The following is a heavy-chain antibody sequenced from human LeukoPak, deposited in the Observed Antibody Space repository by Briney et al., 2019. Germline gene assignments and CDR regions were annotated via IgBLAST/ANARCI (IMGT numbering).Heavy chain of an antibody. CDR3: ARSATTAAGTRYFHH. Sequence: ASVKVSCKASGDTFTSYGISWVRQAPGQGLEWMGWISAYNGNTNYAQKLQGRVTMTTDTSTSTAYMELRSLRSDDTAVYYCARSATTAAGTRYFHHWGQGTLVTVSS. V-gene: IGHV1-18*01. J-gene: IGHJ1*01. CDR1: GDTFTSYG. CDR2: ISAYNGNT. D-gene: IGHD6-13*01.